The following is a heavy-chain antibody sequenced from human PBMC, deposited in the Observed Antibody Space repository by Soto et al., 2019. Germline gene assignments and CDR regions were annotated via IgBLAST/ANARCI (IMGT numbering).Heavy chain of an antibody. D-gene: IGHD3-3*01. Sequence: EVQLVESGGGLVKPGGSLRLSCAASGFTFSNAWMSWVRQAPGKGLEGVGRIKSKTDGGTTDYAAPVKGRFTISRDDSKNTLYLQMNSLNTEDTAVYYCTTARRITIFGVVSRSYYYYYMDVWGKGTTVTVSS. CDR2: IKSKTDGGTT. CDR1: GFTFSNAW. CDR3: TTARRITIFGVVSRSYYYYYMDV. J-gene: IGHJ6*03. V-gene: IGHV3-15*01.